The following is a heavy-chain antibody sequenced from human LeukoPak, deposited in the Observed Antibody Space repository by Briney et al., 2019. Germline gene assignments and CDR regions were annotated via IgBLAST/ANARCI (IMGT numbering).Heavy chain of an antibody. V-gene: IGHV3-48*04. CDR3: ARDRSQPDYYGMDV. Sequence: GGSLRLSCAASGFTFSSYSMNWVRQAPGKGLEWVSYISSSSSTIYYADSVKGRFTISRDNAKNSLYLQMNSLRAEDTAVYYCARDRSQPDYYGMDVWGQGTTVTVSS. CDR1: GFTFSSYS. D-gene: IGHD6-13*01. CDR2: ISSSSSTI. J-gene: IGHJ6*02.